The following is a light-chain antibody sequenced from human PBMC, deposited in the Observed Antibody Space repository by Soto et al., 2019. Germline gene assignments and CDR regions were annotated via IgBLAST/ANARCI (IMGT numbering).Light chain of an antibody. CDR3: QQYYSTPWT. CDR1: QSVLYSSNNKNY. V-gene: IGKV4-1*01. CDR2: RAS. Sequence: DIVMTQSPDSLAVSLGERATINCKSSQSVLYSSNNKNYLVWYQQKPGQPPKLLIYRASTRESGVPDRFSGSGSGTDFTLTISSQQAEDVAVYYCQQYYSTPWTFGQGTKVEIK. J-gene: IGKJ1*01.